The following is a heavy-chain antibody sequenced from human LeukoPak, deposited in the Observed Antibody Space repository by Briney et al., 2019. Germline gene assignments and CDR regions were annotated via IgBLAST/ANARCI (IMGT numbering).Heavy chain of an antibody. CDR2: ISGSGGST. CDR1: GFTFSSYG. D-gene: IGHD1-26*01. Sequence: GGSLRLSCAASGFTFSSYGMSWVRQAPGKGLEWVSAISGSGGSTYYADSVKGRFTISRDNSKNTLYLQMNSLRAEDTAVYYCARDGLAGWNSSGSYGRGIDYWGQGTLVTVSS. V-gene: IGHV3-23*01. J-gene: IGHJ4*02. CDR3: ARDGLAGWNSSGSYGRGIDY.